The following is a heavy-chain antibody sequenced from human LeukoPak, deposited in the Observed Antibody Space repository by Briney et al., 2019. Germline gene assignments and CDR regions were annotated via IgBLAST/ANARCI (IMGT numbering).Heavy chain of an antibody. D-gene: IGHD1-26*01. J-gene: IGHJ4*02. CDR1: GDSISNYY. Sequence: SETLSLTCTVSGDSISNYYWIWIRQPPGKGLEWIGFIYFNGNTNYNPALKSRVTISEDSSRSQSSLKLTSVTAAGTAVYYCARGVAGSGSTPNYWGQGTLVTVSS. CDR3: ARGVAGSGSTPNY. V-gene: IGHV4-59*01. CDR2: IYFNGNT.